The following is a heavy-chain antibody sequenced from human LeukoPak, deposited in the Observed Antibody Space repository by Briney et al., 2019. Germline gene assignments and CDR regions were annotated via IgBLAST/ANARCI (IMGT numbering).Heavy chain of an antibody. CDR2: IYYSGST. CDR3: ARARGSSRYVY. Sequence: SETLSLTCTVSGGSISSYYWSWIRQPPGKGLEWIGYIYYSGSTNYNPSLKSRVTISVDTSKNQFSLKLSSVTAADTAVYYCARARGSSRYVYWGQGTLVTVSS. V-gene: IGHV4-59*01. J-gene: IGHJ4*02. D-gene: IGHD6-13*01. CDR1: GGSISSYY.